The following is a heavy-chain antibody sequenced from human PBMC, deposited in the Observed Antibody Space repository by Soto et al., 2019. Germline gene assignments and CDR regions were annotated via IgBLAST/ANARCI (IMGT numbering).Heavy chain of an antibody. D-gene: IGHD3-10*01. CDR2: IIPILGIA. CDR1: GGTFSSYT. J-gene: IGHJ4*02. V-gene: IGHV1-69*08. Sequence: QVQLVQSGAEVKKPGSSVKVSCKASGGTFSSYTISWVRQAPGQGLEWIGRIIPILGIANYAQKFQGRVTITADKSTSTAYMELSSLRSEDTAVYYCAREYLGARNFDYWGQGTLVTVSS. CDR3: AREYLGARNFDY.